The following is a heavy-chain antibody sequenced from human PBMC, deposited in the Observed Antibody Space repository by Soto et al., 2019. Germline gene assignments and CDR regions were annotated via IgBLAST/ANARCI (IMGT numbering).Heavy chain of an antibody. Sequence: PSETLSLTCTVSGGSISSSSYFWGWIRQPPGKGLEWIGSIYYSGSTYFNPSLKSRVTISVDTSKNQFSLKLSSVTAADTAVYYCARSLGFCISTSCYPDAFDIWGQGTMVTVSS. D-gene: IGHD2-2*01. CDR1: GGSISSSSYF. J-gene: IGHJ3*02. V-gene: IGHV4-39*01. CDR2: IYYSGST. CDR3: ARSLGFCISTSCYPDAFDI.